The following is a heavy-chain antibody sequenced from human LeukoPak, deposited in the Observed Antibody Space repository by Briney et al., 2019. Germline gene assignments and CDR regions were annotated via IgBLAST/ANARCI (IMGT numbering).Heavy chain of an antibody. D-gene: IGHD6-13*01. CDR2: IYSSGST. V-gene: IGHV4-61*02. Sequence: PSETLSLTCTVSGGSISSGSYYWTWIRQPAGKELEWIERIYSSGSTNYNPSLKSRVTISVDTSNNQFSLRLSSVTAADTAVYYCARDTRYTSRWYGIGGGTFDVWGHGTMVTVSS. CDR1: GGSISSGSYY. CDR3: ARDTRYTSRWYGIGGGTFDV. J-gene: IGHJ3*01.